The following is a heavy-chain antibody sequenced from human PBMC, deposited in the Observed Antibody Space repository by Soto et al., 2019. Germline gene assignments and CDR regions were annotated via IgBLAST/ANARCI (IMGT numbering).Heavy chain of an antibody. J-gene: IGHJ4*02. D-gene: IGHD6-6*01. Sequence: PSETLSLTCTVSGGSVNSDNFYWSWIRQPPGRGLEWIGYIYYTGSTNYNPSLKSRVTISIDTSRNQCSLKLSSVTAADTAVYYCAREFSNSPEAFDSWGQGSLVTV. CDR2: IYYTGST. CDR1: GGSVNSDNFY. V-gene: IGHV4-61*01. CDR3: AREFSNSPEAFDS.